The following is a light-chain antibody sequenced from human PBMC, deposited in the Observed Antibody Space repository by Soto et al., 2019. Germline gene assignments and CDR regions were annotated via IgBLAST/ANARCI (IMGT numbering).Light chain of an antibody. CDR3: GTWDSSLSAEV. V-gene: IGLV1-51*01. CDR1: SSNIGNND. CDR2: DNY. Sequence: QSLLTQPPSVSAAPGQTVTVSCSGSSSNIGNNDVSWYQQFPGTSPKLLIYDNYKRPSGIPDRFSGSKSGTSATLGITGLQTGDEADYYCGTWDSSLSAEVFGGGTKLTVL. J-gene: IGLJ3*02.